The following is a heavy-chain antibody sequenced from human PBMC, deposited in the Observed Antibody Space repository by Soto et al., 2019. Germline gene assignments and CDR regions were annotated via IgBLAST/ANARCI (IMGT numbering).Heavy chain of an antibody. CDR2: INQDGSEI. Sequence: EVQLVESGGGSVQPGGSLRLACAASGLTFSNFWMTWVRQAPGKGLEWVANINQDGSEIYYVDSVKGRFTISRDNAENSLYLQMNSLRVEDTAVYYCATSGYCSAGGCYSRWGQGTLVTVSS. V-gene: IGHV3-7*01. CDR1: GLTFSNFW. D-gene: IGHD2-15*01. J-gene: IGHJ4*02. CDR3: ATSGYCSAGGCYSR.